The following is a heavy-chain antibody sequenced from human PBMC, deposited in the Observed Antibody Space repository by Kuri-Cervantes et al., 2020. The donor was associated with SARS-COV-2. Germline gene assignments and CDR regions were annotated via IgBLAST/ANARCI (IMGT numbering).Heavy chain of an antibody. V-gene: IGHV3-72*01. CDR2: SSNKVYRYTT. J-gene: IGHJ1*01. D-gene: IGHD4-11*01. CDR3: ARSLTTTYSF. Sequence: GGSLRLSCATSGFTFSDHYIDWVRQAPGKGLEWVGRSSNKVYRYTTEYATSVKGRFTISRDFSKNSLLLQMDSLTTEDTAVYYCARSLTTTYSFWGQGTLVTVSS. CDR1: GFTFSDHY.